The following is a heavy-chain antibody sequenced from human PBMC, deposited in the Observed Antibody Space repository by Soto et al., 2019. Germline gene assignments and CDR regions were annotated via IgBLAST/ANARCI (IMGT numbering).Heavy chain of an antibody. CDR3: ARDPHEFWTSYWFDP. CDR2: ISAYDGKT. CDR1: GYTFNTYG. J-gene: IGHJ5*02. Sequence: PAEVSCKASGYTFNTYGINWVRQAPGQGLELMGWISAYDGKTTYAEKFQGRVTMTTDTSTSTAYMELRSLRSDDTAIYYCARDPHEFWTSYWFDPWGQGTPVTVSP. D-gene: IGHD3-3*01. V-gene: IGHV1-18*01.